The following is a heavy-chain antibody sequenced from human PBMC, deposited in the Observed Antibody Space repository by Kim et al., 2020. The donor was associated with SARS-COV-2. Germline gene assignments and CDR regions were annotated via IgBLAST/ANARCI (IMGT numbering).Heavy chain of an antibody. V-gene: IGHV4-59*08. J-gene: IGHJ2*01. Sequence: SETLSLTCTVSGGSISHYYWSWIRQPPGKGLEWIGYIYYSGSTNYNPSLKSRVTISLETSKNLFSLNLSSVTAADTAMYYCARLRLSGELLPPGWYFDLWGRGTLVAVSS. D-gene: IGHD1-26*01. CDR3: ARLRLSGELLPPGWYFDL. CDR2: IYYSGST. CDR1: GGSISHYY.